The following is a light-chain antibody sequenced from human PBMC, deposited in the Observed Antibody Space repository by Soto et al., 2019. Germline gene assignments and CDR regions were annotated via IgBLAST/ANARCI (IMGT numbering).Light chain of an antibody. CDR1: QSVSKY. CDR2: GAS. V-gene: IGKV3-20*01. Sequence: EIVLTQSPGTLALSPGEGATLSCRASQSVSKYLAWYQQKPGQAPRLLIYGASSRATGIPDSFSGSGSGTDFTLTISRLEPEDVAVYYCQQYGGAPQTFGQGTKVDIK. J-gene: IGKJ1*01. CDR3: QQYGGAPQT.